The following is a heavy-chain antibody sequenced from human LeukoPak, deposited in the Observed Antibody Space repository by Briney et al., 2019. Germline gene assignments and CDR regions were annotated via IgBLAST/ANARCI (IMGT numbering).Heavy chain of an antibody. D-gene: IGHD4-11*01. CDR3: ARVWLGYSNYPEYFQH. V-gene: IGHV1-69*04. J-gene: IGHJ1*01. CDR2: IIPILGIA. Sequence: GASVKVSCKASGGTFSSYAISWVRQAPGQGLEWMGRIIPILGIANYAQKFQGRVTITADKSTSTAYMELSSLRSEDTAVYYCARVWLGYSNYPEYFQHWGQGTLVTVSS. CDR1: GGTFSSYA.